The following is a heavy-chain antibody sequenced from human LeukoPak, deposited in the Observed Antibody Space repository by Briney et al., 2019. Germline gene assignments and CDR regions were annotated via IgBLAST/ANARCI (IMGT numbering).Heavy chain of an antibody. Sequence: VQPGRSLRLSCAASGFAFSSYAMHWVRQAPGKGLEWVAVIWYDGSNKHYADSVKGRFTISRDNSKKTLYLQMNSLRAEDTAVYYCARERGDTGSLDVWGQGTTVTVSS. D-gene: IGHD5-18*01. J-gene: IGHJ6*02. CDR2: IWYDGSNK. CDR1: GFAFSSYA. CDR3: ARERGDTGSLDV. V-gene: IGHV3-33*08.